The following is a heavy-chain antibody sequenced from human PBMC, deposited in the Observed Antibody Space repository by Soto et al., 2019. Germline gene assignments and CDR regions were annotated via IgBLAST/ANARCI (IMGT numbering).Heavy chain of an antibody. CDR2: VSHDGRNT. V-gene: IGHV3-30*18. Sequence: VQLVESGGGVVQPGRSLRLSCAASGFTFSDYAMHWVRQAPGKGLEWVAVVSHDGRNTHYADSVKGRFTISRDSSKNTVALEMTSLRAEDTAVYDCAKGGRQWLVTSAFNYWGQGALVTVSS. CDR3: AKGGRQWLVTSAFNY. D-gene: IGHD6-19*01. J-gene: IGHJ4*02. CDR1: GFTFSDYA.